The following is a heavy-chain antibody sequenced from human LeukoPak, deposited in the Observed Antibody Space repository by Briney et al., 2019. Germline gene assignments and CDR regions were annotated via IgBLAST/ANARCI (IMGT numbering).Heavy chain of an antibody. Sequence: GGSLRLSCAASGFTFSSYSMNWVRQAPGKGLEWVSFISSSSIYIYYADSVKGRFTISRDTAKNSLTLQMNSLRGEDTAVYYCARAVAPAAAYYYYMDVWGKGTTVTVSS. CDR2: ISSSSIYI. J-gene: IGHJ6*03. D-gene: IGHD2-2*01. CDR1: GFTFSSYS. V-gene: IGHV3-21*01. CDR3: ARAVAPAAAYYYYMDV.